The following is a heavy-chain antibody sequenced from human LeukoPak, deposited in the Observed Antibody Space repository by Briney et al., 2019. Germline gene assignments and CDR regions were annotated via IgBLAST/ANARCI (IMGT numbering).Heavy chain of an antibody. J-gene: IGHJ4*02. CDR1: GGSFSGYY. D-gene: IGHD3-22*01. CDR2: INHSGST. Sequence: PSETLSLTCAVYGGSFSGYYWSWIRQPPGKGLEWIGEINHSGSTNYNPSLKSRVTISVDTSKNQFSLKLSSVTAADTAVYYCARGRVTYDSSGYDYWGQGTLVTVSS. CDR3: ARGRVTYDSSGYDY. V-gene: IGHV4-34*01.